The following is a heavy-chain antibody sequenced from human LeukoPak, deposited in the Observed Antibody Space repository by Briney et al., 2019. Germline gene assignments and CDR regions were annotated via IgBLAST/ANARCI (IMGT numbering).Heavy chain of an antibody. CDR2: INHSGST. J-gene: IGHJ4*02. Sequence: SETLSLTCAVYGGSFSGYYWSWIRQPPGKGLEWIGEINHSGSTNYNPSLKSRVTMSVDTSKNQFSLKLSSVTAADTAVYYCARGERYFDWYYYFDYWGQGTLVTVSS. V-gene: IGHV4-34*01. CDR3: ARGERYFDWYYYFDY. CDR1: GGSFSGYY. D-gene: IGHD3-9*01.